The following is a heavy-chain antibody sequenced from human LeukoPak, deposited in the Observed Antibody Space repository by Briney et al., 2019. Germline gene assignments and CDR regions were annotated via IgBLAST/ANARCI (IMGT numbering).Heavy chain of an antibody. CDR2: INPNSGGT. CDR1: GYTFTGYY. V-gene: IGHV1-2*02. D-gene: IGHD4-11*01. CDR3: ARDAIVRDYSNSDY. Sequence: ASVRVSCKASGYTFTGYYIHWVRQAPGQGLEWMGWINPNSGGTNYAQKFQGRVTMTRDTSISTAYMELSRLTSDDTAVYYCARDAIVRDYSNSDYWGQGTLVTVSS. J-gene: IGHJ4*02.